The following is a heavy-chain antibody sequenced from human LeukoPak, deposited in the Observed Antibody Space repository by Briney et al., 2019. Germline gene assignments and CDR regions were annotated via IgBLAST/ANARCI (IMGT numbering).Heavy chain of an antibody. Sequence: ASVNVSCKASGYTFTSYDINWVRQATGQGLEWMGWMNPNSGNTGYARKFQGRVTMTRNTSISTAYMELSSLRSEDTAVYYCARGGYSYGYAGDYYYGMDVWGQGTTVTVSS. CDR1: GYTFTSYD. J-gene: IGHJ6*02. V-gene: IGHV1-8*01. CDR2: MNPNSGNT. CDR3: ARGGYSYGYAGDYYYGMDV. D-gene: IGHD5-18*01.